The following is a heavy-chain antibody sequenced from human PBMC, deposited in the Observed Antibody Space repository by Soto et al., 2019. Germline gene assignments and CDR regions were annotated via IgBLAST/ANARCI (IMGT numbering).Heavy chain of an antibody. Sequence: PSETLSLTCTVSGGSISSYYWSWIRQPPGKGLEWIGYIYYSGSTNYNPSLKSRVTISVDTSKNQFSLKLSSVTAADTAVYYCARSGYSSGWYLNPEYHHYRLAVWGQGTTVTVSS. CDR1: GGSISSYY. D-gene: IGHD6-19*01. J-gene: IGHJ6*02. CDR3: ARSGYSSGWYLNPEYHHYRLAV. CDR2: IYYSGST. V-gene: IGHV4-59*08.